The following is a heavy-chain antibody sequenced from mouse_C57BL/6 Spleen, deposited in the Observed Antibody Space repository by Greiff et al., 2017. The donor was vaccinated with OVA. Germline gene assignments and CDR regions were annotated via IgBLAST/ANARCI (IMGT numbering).Heavy chain of an antibody. Sequence: VQLQQSGPELVKPGASVKLSCKASGYTFTSYWMHWVKQRPGQGLEWIGMIHPNSGSTNYNEKFKSKATLTVDKSSSTAYMQLSSRTSEDSAVYYCARSTTVVATDWYFDVWGTGTTGTVSS. CDR1: GYTFTSYW. CDR3: ARSTTVVATDWYFDV. J-gene: IGHJ1*03. D-gene: IGHD1-1*01. CDR2: IHPNSGST. V-gene: IGHV1-64*01.